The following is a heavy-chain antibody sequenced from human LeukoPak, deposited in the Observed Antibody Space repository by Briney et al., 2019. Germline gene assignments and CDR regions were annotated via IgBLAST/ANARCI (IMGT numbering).Heavy chain of an antibody. CDR3: ANGRITIWASTGDAFDI. V-gene: IGHV3-30*02. D-gene: IGHD3-3*01. J-gene: IGHJ3*02. CDR1: GFTFSSYG. Sequence: PGGSLRLSCAASGFTFSSYGMHWVRQAPGKGLEWGAFIRYDGSNKYYADVVRGGFTVSRDNSKTTLYLQMNSLRAEDTAVYYCANGRITIWASTGDAFDIWGKGTMVTVSS. CDR2: IRYDGSNK.